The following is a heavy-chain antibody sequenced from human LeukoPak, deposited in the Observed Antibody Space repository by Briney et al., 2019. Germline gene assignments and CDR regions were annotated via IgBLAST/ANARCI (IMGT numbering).Heavy chain of an antibody. CDR3: ARWASLIYDSNWYAPLDY. CDR1: GGTFISNE. D-gene: IGHD6-13*01. V-gene: IGHV1-69*04. J-gene: IGHJ4*02. CDR2: IIPNLGTA. Sequence: SVKVSCKASGGTFISNEISWVRQAPGQGLEWMGRIIPNLGTANYAQSFQGRVTITADKSTSTAYMELSSLRSEDTTVYFCARWASLIYDSNWYAPLDYWGQGTLVTVSS.